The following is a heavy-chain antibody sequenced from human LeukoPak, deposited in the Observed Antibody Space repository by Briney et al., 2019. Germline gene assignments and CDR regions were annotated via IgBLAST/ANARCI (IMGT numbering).Heavy chain of an antibody. Sequence: GGSLRLSCAASGFTFSSYEMNWFRQAPGKGLEWVGVIRSEIYGATTEYAASVQGRFTISRDDSRSIAYLQMNSLKTEDTALYFCVRGRTVETAMALDYWGQGTLVTVSS. D-gene: IGHD5-18*01. CDR3: VRGRTVETAMALDY. J-gene: IGHJ4*02. CDR2: IRSEIYGATT. V-gene: IGHV3-49*03. CDR1: GFTFSSYE.